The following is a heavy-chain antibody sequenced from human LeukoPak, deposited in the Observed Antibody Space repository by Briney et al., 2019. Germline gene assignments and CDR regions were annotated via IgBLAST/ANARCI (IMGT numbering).Heavy chain of an antibody. CDR1: GDSVSSNSAA. J-gene: IGHJ4*02. Sequence: SQTLSLTCAISGDSVSSNSAAWNWIRQSPSRGLEWLGRTYYRSNWNNDYAISVKSRITINPDTSKNQFSLQLNSVTPEDTAVYYCARADSSGYYYFDYWGQGTLVTVSS. V-gene: IGHV6-1*01. CDR2: TYYRSNWNN. CDR3: ARADSSGYYYFDY. D-gene: IGHD3-22*01.